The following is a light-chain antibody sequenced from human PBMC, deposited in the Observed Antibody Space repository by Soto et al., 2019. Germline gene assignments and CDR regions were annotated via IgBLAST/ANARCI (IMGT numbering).Light chain of an antibody. CDR2: EVS. Sequence: QSVLTQPPSASASPGQSVTISCTGTSSDVGGYNYVSWYQQRPGKAPKLMIYEVSQRPSGVPDRFSGSKSGNTATLTVSGLQAEDEADYYCSSYTSSSTLDVFGTGTKVTVL. V-gene: IGLV2-8*01. J-gene: IGLJ1*01. CDR3: SSYTSSSTLDV. CDR1: SSDVGGYNY.